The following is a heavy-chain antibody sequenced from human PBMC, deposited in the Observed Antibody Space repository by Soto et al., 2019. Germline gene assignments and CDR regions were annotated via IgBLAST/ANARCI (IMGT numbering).Heavy chain of an antibody. Sequence: SETLSLTCTVSGGFISSGGYYWAWIRQHPGEGLEWIGYIYHTGSTYYNPSLKSRVTISVDTSEKQFSLRLSSVTAADTAIYYCARERCSTGCPMDVWGQGDPVT. CDR3: ARERCSTGCPMDV. J-gene: IGHJ6*02. CDR1: GGFISSGGYY. CDR2: IYHTGST. V-gene: IGHV4-31*03. D-gene: IGHD2-2*01.